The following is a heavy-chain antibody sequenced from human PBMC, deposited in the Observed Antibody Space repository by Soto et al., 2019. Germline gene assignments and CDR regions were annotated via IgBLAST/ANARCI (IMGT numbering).Heavy chain of an antibody. CDR2: IKQDGSEK. CDR3: ARDPNIVLVPAALRSYYYYYGIDV. V-gene: IGHV3-7*01. Sequence: PGGSLRLSCAASGFTFNSYNMSWVRQAPGKGLEWVANIKQDGSEKYYVDSVKGRFTISRDNAKNSLYLQMNSLRAEDTAVYYCARDPNIVLVPAALRSYYYYYGIDVWGQGTTVTVSS. D-gene: IGHD2-2*01. J-gene: IGHJ6*02. CDR1: GFTFNSYN.